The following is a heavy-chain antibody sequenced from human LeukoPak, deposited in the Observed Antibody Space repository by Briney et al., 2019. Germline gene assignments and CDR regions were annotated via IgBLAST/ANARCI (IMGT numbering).Heavy chain of an antibody. Sequence: GGSLRLSCAASGFTVSSNYMSWVRQAPGKGLEWVSSISSSSSYIYYADSVKGRFTISRDNAKNSLYLQMNSLRAEDTAVYYCARGLRGIAAAGTTKDWYFDLWGRGTLVTVSS. CDR2: ISSSSSYI. V-gene: IGHV3-21*01. CDR1: GFTVSSNY. CDR3: ARGLRGIAAAGTTKDWYFDL. D-gene: IGHD6-13*01. J-gene: IGHJ2*01.